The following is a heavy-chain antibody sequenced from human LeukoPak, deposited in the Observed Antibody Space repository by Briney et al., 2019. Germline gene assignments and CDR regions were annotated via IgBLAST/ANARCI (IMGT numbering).Heavy chain of an antibody. CDR3: ASESHTSLRNNCFEL. Sequence: GESLKISWQGSGYSLNNYWIAWVRQMPGTGLEWMGAINPGGSHIRYSPSFQGQVTISTDKSISTGCLQWSSLKASDTAIYYCASESHTSLRNNCFELGGQGTVVTVSS. V-gene: IGHV5-51*01. CDR1: GYSLNNYW. J-gene: IGHJ5*02. CDR2: INPGGSHI.